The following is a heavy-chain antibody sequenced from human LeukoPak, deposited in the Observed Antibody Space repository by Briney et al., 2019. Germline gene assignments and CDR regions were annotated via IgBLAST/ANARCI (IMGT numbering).Heavy chain of an antibody. CDR3: ARGKGVLLWFGEFIPYYFDY. D-gene: IGHD3-10*01. CDR2: INHSVST. CDR1: GGSFSGYY. J-gene: IGHJ4*02. Sequence: SETLSLTCAVYGGSFSGYYWSWIRQPPGEGLGWMGEINHSVSTNYTPSLKSRVTISLDTSKNQFSLKLSSVTAADTAVYYCARGKGVLLWFGEFIPYYFDYSGQGTLVTVSS. V-gene: IGHV4-34*01.